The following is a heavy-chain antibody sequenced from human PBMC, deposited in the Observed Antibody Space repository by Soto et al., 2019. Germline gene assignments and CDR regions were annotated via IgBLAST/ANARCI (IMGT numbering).Heavy chain of an antibody. V-gene: IGHV3-30*18. Sequence: QVQLVESGGGVVQPGRSLRLSCAASGFTFSSYGMHWVRQAPGKGLEWVAVISHDGSHKYYADSVKGRFIISRDNSKNTLYLQMNSLRAEDTAVYYCAKDRLPSDMGYGMDVWGQGTTVTVSS. D-gene: IGHD2-15*01. CDR2: ISHDGSHK. J-gene: IGHJ6*02. CDR1: GFTFSSYG. CDR3: AKDRLPSDMGYGMDV.